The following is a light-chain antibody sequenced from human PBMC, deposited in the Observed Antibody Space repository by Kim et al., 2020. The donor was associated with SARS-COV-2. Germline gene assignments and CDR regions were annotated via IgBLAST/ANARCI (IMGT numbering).Light chain of an antibody. J-gene: IGKJ2*01. CDR3: LQHTRFPYT. CDR2: AAS. CDR1: QDISNY. V-gene: IGKV1-17*03. Sequence: DIQMTQSPSAMSASVRDRVTITCRASQDISNYLAWFQQKPGKVPERLIYAASNLQSGVPSRFSGSGSGTEFTLTISSLQPEDFATYYCLQHTRFPYTFGQGPKLEIK.